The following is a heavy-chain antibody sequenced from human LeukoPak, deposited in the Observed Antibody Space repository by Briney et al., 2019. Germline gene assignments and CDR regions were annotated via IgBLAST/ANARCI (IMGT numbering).Heavy chain of an antibody. V-gene: IGHV1-69*04. D-gene: IGHD5-18*01. Sequence: GASVKVSCKASGGTFSSYAISWVRQAPGQGLEWMGRIIPILGIANYAQKFQGRVTITADKSTSTAYMELSSLRSEDTAVYYCARGDTAPRGREDYWGQGTLVTVSS. CDR1: GGTFSSYA. J-gene: IGHJ4*02. CDR3: ARGDTAPRGREDY. CDR2: IIPILGIA.